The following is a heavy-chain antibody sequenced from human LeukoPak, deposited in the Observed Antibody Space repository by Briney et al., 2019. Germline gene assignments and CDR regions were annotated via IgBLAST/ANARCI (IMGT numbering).Heavy chain of an antibody. J-gene: IGHJ4*02. Sequence: GGSLRLSCAASGFTFDDYAMHWVRHAPGEGLEWVSGISWNSGSIGYADSVKGRFTISRDNAKNYLYLQMNSLRAEDTALYYCAKDRRESGYYNGFDYWGQGTLVTVS. CDR3: AKDRRESGYYNGFDY. D-gene: IGHD3-22*01. CDR2: ISWNSGSI. CDR1: GFTFDDYA. V-gene: IGHV3-9*01.